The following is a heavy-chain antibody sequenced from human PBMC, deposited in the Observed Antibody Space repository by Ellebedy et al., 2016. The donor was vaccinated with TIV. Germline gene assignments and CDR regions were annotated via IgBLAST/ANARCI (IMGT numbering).Heavy chain of an antibody. CDR3: ARPCRDGYNSHDAFDI. D-gene: IGHD5-24*01. V-gene: IGHV4-34*01. CDR1: GGSFSGYY. J-gene: IGHJ3*02. Sequence: SETLSLTCAVYGGSFSGYYWSWIRQPPGKGLEWIGEINHSGSTNYNPSLKSRVTISVDTSKNQFSLRLSSVTAADTAVYYCARPCRDGYNSHDAFDIWGQGTMVTVSS. CDR2: INHSGST.